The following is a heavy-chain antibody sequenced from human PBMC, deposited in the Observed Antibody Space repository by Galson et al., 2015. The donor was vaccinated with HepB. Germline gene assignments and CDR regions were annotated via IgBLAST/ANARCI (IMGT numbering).Heavy chain of an antibody. CDR1: GFTFSSYG. J-gene: IGHJ4*02. Sequence: SLRLSCAASGFTFSSYGMHWVRQAPSKGLEWVAVIWYDGSNKYYADSVKGRFTISRDNSKNTLYLQMNSLRAEDTAVYYCARDSQSYDSSGYYYGGDYWGQGTLVTVSS. V-gene: IGHV3-33*01. CDR3: ARDSQSYDSSGYYYGGDY. D-gene: IGHD3-22*01. CDR2: IWYDGSNK.